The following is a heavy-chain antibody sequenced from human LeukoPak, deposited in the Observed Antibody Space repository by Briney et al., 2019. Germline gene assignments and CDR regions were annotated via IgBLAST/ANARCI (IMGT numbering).Heavy chain of an antibody. D-gene: IGHD1-1*01. J-gene: IGHJ2*01. CDR3: ARQAGYFQDL. V-gene: IGHV4-34*01. Sequence: SETLSLTCAVYGGSVSGHWGWIRQPPGKGLEWIGQINHHGGTAYNPSLESRVTISIDTSKNQFSLKLTSVTAADTAVYYCARQAGYFQDLWGRGTLVTVSS. CDR1: GGSVSGH. CDR2: INHHGGT.